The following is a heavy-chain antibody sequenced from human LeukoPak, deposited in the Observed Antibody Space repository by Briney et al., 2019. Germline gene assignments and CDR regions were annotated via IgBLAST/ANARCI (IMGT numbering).Heavy chain of an antibody. D-gene: IGHD3-9*01. CDR2: ISSSSSYI. V-gene: IGHV3-21*01. CDR3: ARGLDHDILSVPYGMDV. J-gene: IGHJ6*02. CDR1: GFTFSSYS. Sequence: GGSLRLSCAASGFTFSSYSMNWVRQAPGKGLEWVSSISSSSSYIYYADSVKGRFTISRDNAKNSLYLQMNSLRAEDTAVYYCARGLDHDILSVPYGMDVWGQGTTVTVSS.